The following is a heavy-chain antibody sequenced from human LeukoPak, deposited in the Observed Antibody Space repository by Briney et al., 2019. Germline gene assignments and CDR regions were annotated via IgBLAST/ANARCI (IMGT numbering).Heavy chain of an antibody. D-gene: IGHD2-2*01. CDR3: AKDGAGSQSYCSSTSCYVDY. Sequence: PGGSLRLSCAASGFTFSSYVMHWVRQAPGKGLEWVAIISYDGSNEYYADSVKGRFTISRDNSKNTLYLQMNSLRAEDTAVYYCAKDGAGSQSYCSSTSCYVDYWGQGTLVTVSS. J-gene: IGHJ4*02. CDR2: ISYDGSNE. CDR1: GFTFSSYV. V-gene: IGHV3-30*04.